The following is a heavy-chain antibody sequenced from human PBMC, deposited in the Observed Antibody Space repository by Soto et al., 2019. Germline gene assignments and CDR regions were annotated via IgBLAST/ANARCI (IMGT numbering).Heavy chain of an antibody. D-gene: IGHD1-20*01. CDR3: ANLRITGTRREFYFDY. CDR1: GFTFSSYA. CDR2: ISGSGGST. J-gene: IGHJ4*02. V-gene: IGHV3-23*01. Sequence: PGWSLRLSCAASGFTFSSYAMSWVRQAPGKGLEWVSAISGSGGSTYYADSVKGRFTISRDNSKNTLYLQMNSLRAEDTAVYYCANLRITGTRREFYFDYWGQGTLVTVSS.